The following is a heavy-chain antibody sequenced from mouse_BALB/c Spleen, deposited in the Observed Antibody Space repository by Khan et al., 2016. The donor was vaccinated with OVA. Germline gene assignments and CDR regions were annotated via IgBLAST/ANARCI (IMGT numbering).Heavy chain of an antibody. D-gene: IGHD2-4*01. J-gene: IGHJ4*01. CDR2: IDPENGNT. CDR1: GFNITDYY. Sequence: VQLQQPGAELVRPGALVKLSCKASGFNITDYYIHWVKQRPEQGLEWIGWIDPENGNTIYDPKFQGKASITADTSSNTAYLQLSSLTSKDTAFYYCTRRNYEAMDYWGQGTSVTVSS. CDR3: TRRNYEAMDY. V-gene: IGHV14-1*02.